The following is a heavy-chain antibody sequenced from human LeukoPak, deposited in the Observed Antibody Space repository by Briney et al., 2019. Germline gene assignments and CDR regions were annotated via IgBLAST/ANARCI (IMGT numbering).Heavy chain of an antibody. V-gene: IGHV3-7*03. J-gene: IGHJ6*02. CDR1: AFIFSGHW. CDR2: INHNGNVN. CDR3: ARGGGLDV. D-gene: IGHD3-16*01. Sequence: GGSLRLSCEASAFIFSGHWLNWVRQAPGKGLEWVASINHNGNVNYYVDSVKGRFTISRDNAKNSLYLQMSNLKAEDTAVYFCARGGGLDVWGQGATVTVSS.